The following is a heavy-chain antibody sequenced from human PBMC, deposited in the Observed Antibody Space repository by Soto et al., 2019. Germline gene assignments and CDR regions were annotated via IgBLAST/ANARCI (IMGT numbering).Heavy chain of an antibody. CDR3: AKDREVVIYNWFDP. Sequence: GSLRLSCAGSGFTFSSYEMNWVRQAPGKGLEWVSAISGSGGSTYYADSVKGRFTISRDNSKNTLYLQMNSLRAEDTAVYYCAKDREVVIYNWFDPWGQGTLVTVSS. CDR2: ISGSGGST. CDR1: GFTFSSYE. J-gene: IGHJ5*02. D-gene: IGHD3-22*01. V-gene: IGHV3-23*01.